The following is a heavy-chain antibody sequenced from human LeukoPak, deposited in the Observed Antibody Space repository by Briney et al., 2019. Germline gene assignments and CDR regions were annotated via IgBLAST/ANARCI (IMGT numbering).Heavy chain of an antibody. CDR1: GFTVSSNY. CDR2: IYSGGST. CDR3: AKVTMVGWFDP. J-gene: IGHJ5*02. V-gene: IGHV3-53*05. Sequence: GGSLRLSCAASGFTVSSNYMSWVRQAPGKGLEWVSVIYSGGSTYYADSVKGRFTISRDNSKNTLYLQMNSLRAEDTAVYYCAKVTMVGWFDPWGQGTLVTVSS. D-gene: IGHD3-10*01.